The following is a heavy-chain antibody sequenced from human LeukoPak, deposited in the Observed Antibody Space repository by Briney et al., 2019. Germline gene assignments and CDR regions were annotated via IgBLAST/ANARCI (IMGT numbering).Heavy chain of an antibody. V-gene: IGHV3-23*01. D-gene: IGHD6-19*01. CDR3: AKETGYSSGWWPVYDAFDI. J-gene: IGHJ3*02. CDR2: ISGSGGST. CDR1: GFSLSSYA. Sequence: GGSLRLSCAASGFSLSSYAMSWVRQAPGKGLEGVSAISGSGGSTYYADSVKGRFTISRDNSKNTLYLQMNSLRAEDTAVYYCAKETGYSSGWWPVYDAFDIWGQGTMVTVSS.